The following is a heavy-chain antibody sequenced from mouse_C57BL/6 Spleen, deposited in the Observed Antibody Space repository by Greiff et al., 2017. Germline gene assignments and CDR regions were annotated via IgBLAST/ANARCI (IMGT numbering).Heavy chain of an antibody. CDR2: FYPGSGSI. D-gene: IGHD3-2*02. V-gene: IGHV1-62-2*01. J-gene: IGHJ2*01. CDR3: ARHGKRYSSGYAYFDY. Sequence: VQLQESGAELVKPGASVKLSCKASGYTFTEYTIHWVKQRSGQGLEWIGWFYPGSGSIKYNEKFKDKATLTADKSSSTVYMELSRLTSEDSAVYFCARHGKRYSSGYAYFDYWGQGTTLTVSS. CDR1: GYTFTEYT.